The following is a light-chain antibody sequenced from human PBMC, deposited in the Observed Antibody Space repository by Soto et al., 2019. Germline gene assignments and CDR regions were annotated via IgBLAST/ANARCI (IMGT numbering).Light chain of an antibody. CDR1: QSVSSSY. J-gene: IGKJ1*01. Sequence: DIVLTQSPGTLALSPGESTTLSCRASQSVSSSYLAWYQQKTGQPPRLLIYGASSRATGIPDRFSGRGSGTDFTLTISRLEPEDFAVYYCQQCGSSPPTFGQGTKVDIK. CDR3: QQCGSSPPT. V-gene: IGKV3-20*01. CDR2: GAS.